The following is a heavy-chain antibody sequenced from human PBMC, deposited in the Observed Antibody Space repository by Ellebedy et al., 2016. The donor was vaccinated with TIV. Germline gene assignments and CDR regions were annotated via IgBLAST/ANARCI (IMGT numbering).Heavy chain of an antibody. CDR2: IKQDGSEK. J-gene: IGHJ4*02. V-gene: IGHV3-7*01. Sequence: GESLKISXAASGFTFSSYGMHWVRQAPGKGLEWVANIKQDGSEKNYVDSVKGRFTISRDNAKNSLSLQMNSLRAEDTATYHCARGYGGDYWGQGTLVSVSS. CDR3: ARGYGGDY. CDR1: GFTFSSYG. D-gene: IGHD4-23*01.